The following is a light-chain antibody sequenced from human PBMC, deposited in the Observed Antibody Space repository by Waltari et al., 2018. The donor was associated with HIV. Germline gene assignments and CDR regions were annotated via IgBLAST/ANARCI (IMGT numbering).Light chain of an antibody. CDR1: SSDVGAYNN. CDR2: DVT. Sequence: QSALTQPPSASGSPGQSVTISCTGTSSDVGAYNNFSWFQQHPGKAPKLMIYDVTKRPSGVPDRFSGSKSGNTASLTVSGLQAEDEADYYCASHAGSKDVFGGGTRLTVL. CDR3: ASHAGSKDV. V-gene: IGLV2-8*01. J-gene: IGLJ2*01.